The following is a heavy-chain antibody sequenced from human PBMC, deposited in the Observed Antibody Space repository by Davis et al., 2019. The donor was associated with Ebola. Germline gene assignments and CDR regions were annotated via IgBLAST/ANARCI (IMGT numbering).Heavy chain of an antibody. CDR1: GASINSGFFS. V-gene: IGHV4-61*09. CDR2: IYTNGIT. Sequence: SETLSLTCNVSGASINSGFFSWSWVRQPAGKGLEWIGHIYTNGITKYNPSLESRVTISLDPSQNQFSLRLKPVTAADTAMYYRARTSYDYRTSHGMDVWGQGTTVTVSS. D-gene: IGHD4-11*01. J-gene: IGHJ6*02. CDR3: ARTSYDYRTSHGMDV.